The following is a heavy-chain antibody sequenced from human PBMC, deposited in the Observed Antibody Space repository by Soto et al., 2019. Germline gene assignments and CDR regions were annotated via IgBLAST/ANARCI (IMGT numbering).Heavy chain of an antibody. D-gene: IGHD3-3*01. Sequence: GGSLRLSCAASGFTFSSYGMHWVHQAPGKGLEWVAVISYDGSNKYYADSVKGRFTISRDNSKNTLYLQMNSLRAEDTAVYYCAKGNYDFWSGSRVDAFDIWGQGTMVTVSS. CDR3: AKGNYDFWSGSRVDAFDI. J-gene: IGHJ3*02. CDR2: ISYDGSNK. CDR1: GFTFSSYG. V-gene: IGHV3-30*18.